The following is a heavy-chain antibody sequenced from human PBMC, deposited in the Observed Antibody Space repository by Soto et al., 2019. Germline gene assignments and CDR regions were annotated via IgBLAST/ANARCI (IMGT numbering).Heavy chain of an antibody. J-gene: IGHJ6*02. CDR2: IKQDGSEK. CDR3: XXXXXXAVAGTGMDV. Sequence: EVQLVESGGGLVQPGGSLRLSCAASGFTFSSYWMSWVRQAPGKGLEWVANIKQDGSEKYYVDSVKGRFTISRDNAKNSLXXXXXXXXXXXXXXXXXXXXXXXAVAGTGMDVWGQGTTVTVSS. CDR1: GFTFSSYW. D-gene: IGHD6-19*01. V-gene: IGHV3-7*02.